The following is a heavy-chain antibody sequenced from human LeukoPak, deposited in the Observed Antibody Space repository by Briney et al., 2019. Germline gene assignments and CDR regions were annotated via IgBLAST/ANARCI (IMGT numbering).Heavy chain of an antibody. CDR1: GFTFSSYS. CDR3: ARSSSTSPGYFDY. J-gene: IGHJ4*02. CDR2: ISSSSSYI. D-gene: IGHD2-2*01. V-gene: IGHV3-21*01. Sequence: GGSLRLSCAASGFTFSSYSMNWVRQAPGKGLEWVSSISSSSSYIYYADSVKGRFTISRDNAKNSLYLQMNSLRAEDTAVYYCARSSSTSPGYFDYWGQGTLVTVSS.